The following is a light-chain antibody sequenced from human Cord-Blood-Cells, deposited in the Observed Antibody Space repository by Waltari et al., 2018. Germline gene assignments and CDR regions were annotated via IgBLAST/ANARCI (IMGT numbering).Light chain of an antibody. Sequence: QAGLTQPPSVSKGLRQTATLPCTGNTNNVGNQGSAWLQQHQGHPPKLRSYRNNNRPSGISERLSASRSGNTASLTITGLQPEDEADYDCSAWDSSLSAWVFGGGTKLTVL. J-gene: IGLJ3*02. CDR1: TNNVGNQG. CDR3: SAWDSSLSAWV. V-gene: IGLV10-54*01. CDR2: RNN.